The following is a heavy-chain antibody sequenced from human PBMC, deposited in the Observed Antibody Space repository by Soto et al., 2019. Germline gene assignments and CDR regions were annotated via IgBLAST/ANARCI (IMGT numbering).Heavy chain of an antibody. Sequence: LRLSCAASGFTFSSYSMNWVRQAPGKGLEWVSSISSSSSYIYYADSVKGRFTISRDNAKNSLYLQMNSLRAEDTAVYYCAGSTTVKPYYFDYWGQGTLVTVSS. V-gene: IGHV3-21*01. CDR3: AGSTTVKPYYFDY. D-gene: IGHD4-17*01. CDR1: GFTFSSYS. CDR2: ISSSSSYI. J-gene: IGHJ4*02.